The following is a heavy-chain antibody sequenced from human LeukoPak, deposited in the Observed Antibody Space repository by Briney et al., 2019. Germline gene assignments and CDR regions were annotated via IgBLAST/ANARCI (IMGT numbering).Heavy chain of an antibody. Sequence: PSETLSLTCTVSGGSITNYYWSWIRQPPGKGLEWIGYIYYSGSTNYNPSLKSRVTISVDTSKNQFSLKLSSVTAADTAVYYCARSLGSPHMDVWGKGTTVTVSS. CDR2: IYYSGST. D-gene: IGHD7-27*01. CDR3: ARSLGSPHMDV. CDR1: GGSITNYY. V-gene: IGHV4-59*01. J-gene: IGHJ6*03.